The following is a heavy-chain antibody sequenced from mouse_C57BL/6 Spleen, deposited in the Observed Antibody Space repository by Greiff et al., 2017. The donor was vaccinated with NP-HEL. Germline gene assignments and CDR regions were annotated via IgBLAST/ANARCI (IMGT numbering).Heavy chain of an antibody. J-gene: IGHJ1*03. D-gene: IGHD1-1*01. CDR3: ASGDYGSSYWYFDV. CDR1: GYTFTSYW. CDR2: IDPSDSYT. V-gene: IGHV1-69*01. Sequence: QVQLQQPGAELVMPGASVKLSCKASGYTFTSYWMHWVKQRPGQGLEWIGEIDPSDSYTNYNQKFKGKSTLTVDKSSSTAYMQLSSLTSEDSAVYYCASGDYGSSYWYFDVWGTGTTVTVSS.